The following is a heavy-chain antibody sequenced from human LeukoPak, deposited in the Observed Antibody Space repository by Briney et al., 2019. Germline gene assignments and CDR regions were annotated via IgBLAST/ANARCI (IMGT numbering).Heavy chain of an antibody. CDR1: GGSISSSNYY. J-gene: IGHJ4*02. CDR2: IYYSGST. Sequence: SETLSLTCTVSGGSISSSNYYWAWIRQPPGKGLECIGSIYYSGSTYYNPSLKSRVTISVDTSKNQFFLKVNSVTATDTAVYYCAKWPIDWGQGTLVTVSS. CDR3: AKWPID. V-gene: IGHV4-39*01. D-gene: IGHD2-8*01.